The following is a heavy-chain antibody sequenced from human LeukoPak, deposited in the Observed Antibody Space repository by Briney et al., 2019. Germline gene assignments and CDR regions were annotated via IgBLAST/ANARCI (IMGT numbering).Heavy chain of an antibody. CDR3: AEGPRSWYYGWFDP. J-gene: IGHJ5*02. Sequence: GRSLRLSCAASGFTFSSYGMHWVRQAPGKGLEWVAVISYDGSNKYYADSVKGRFTISRDNSKNTLYLQMNSLRAEDTAVYYCAEGPRSWYYGWFDPWGQGTLVTVSS. CDR2: ISYDGSNK. D-gene: IGHD6-13*01. CDR1: GFTFSSYG. V-gene: IGHV3-30*18.